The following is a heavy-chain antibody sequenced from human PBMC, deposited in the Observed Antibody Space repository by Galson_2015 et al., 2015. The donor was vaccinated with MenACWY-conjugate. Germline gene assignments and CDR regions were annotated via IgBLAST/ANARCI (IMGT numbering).Heavy chain of an antibody. CDR2: ST. CDR3: AKTRGASFYLDS. D-gene: IGHD1-26*01. V-gene: IGHV3-74*01. Sequence: STTYADSVKDRFTISRDNAKNTLYLQMNSLRPEDTAVFYCAKTRGASFYLDSWGQGTLVTVSS. J-gene: IGHJ4*02.